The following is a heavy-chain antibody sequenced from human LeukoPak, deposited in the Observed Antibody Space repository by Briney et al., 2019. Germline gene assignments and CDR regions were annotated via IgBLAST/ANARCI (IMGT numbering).Heavy chain of an antibody. J-gene: IGHJ4*02. CDR1: GVSISSYY. D-gene: IGHD3-3*01. CDR3: ARETLSDFWSGYYS. V-gene: IGHV4-59*01. CDR2: IYYSGST. Sequence: SETLSLTCTVSGVSISSYYWSWIRQPPGKGLEWIGYIYYSGSTNYNPSLKSRVTISVDTSKNQFSLKLSSVTAADTAVYYCARETLSDFWSGYYSWGQGTLVTVSS.